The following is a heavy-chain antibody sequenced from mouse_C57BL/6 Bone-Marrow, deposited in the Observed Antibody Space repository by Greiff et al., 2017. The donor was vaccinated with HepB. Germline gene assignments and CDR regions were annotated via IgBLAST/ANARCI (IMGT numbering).Heavy chain of an antibody. CDR3: ARDRYYGSSPPIAMDY. V-gene: IGHV5-16*01. CDR1: GFTFSDYY. D-gene: IGHD1-1*01. J-gene: IGHJ4*01. Sequence: EVKLMESEGGLVQPGSSMKLSCTASGFTFSDYYMAWVRQVPEKGLEWVANINYDGSSTYYLDSLKSRFIISRDNAKNILYLQMSSLKSEDTATYYCARDRYYGSSPPIAMDYWGQGTSVTVSS. CDR2: INYDGSST.